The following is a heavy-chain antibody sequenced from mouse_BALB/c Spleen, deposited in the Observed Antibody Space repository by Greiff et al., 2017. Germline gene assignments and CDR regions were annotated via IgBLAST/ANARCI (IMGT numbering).Heavy chain of an antibody. Sequence: EVKLMESGGGLVKPGGSLKLSCAASGFTFSSYAMSWVRQTPEKRLEWVASISSGGSTYYPDSVKGRFTISRDNARNILYLQMSSLRSEDTAMYYCAREGGYGNYDWFAYWGQGTLVTVSA. CDR3: AREGGYGNYDWFAY. J-gene: IGHJ3*01. CDR2: ISSGGST. D-gene: IGHD2-10*02. V-gene: IGHV5-6-5*01. CDR1: GFTFSSYA.